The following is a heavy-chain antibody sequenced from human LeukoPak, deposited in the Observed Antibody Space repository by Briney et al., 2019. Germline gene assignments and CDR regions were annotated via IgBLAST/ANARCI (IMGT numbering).Heavy chain of an antibody. Sequence: GGSLRLSCADSGFSFSTYEMNWVRQAPGKGLEWVSYISSSGSSIYYADSVKGRFTISRDNAKNSLFLQMNSLRAEDTAVYYCARGGWFFENWGQGTLVTVSS. V-gene: IGHV3-48*03. CDR3: ARGGWFFEN. CDR2: ISSSGSSI. CDR1: GFSFSTYE. J-gene: IGHJ4*02. D-gene: IGHD6-19*01.